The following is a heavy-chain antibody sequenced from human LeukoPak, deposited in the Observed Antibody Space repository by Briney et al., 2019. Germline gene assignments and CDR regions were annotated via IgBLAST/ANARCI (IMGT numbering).Heavy chain of an antibody. Sequence: GGSLRLSCAASGFTFSSDAMNWVRQAPGRGLEWVSGISDTGGNPYYTDSVKGRFTISRDKSKNTLDLQMNSLRAEDTAVYYCAKGTMHDYWGQGTLVTVSA. J-gene: IGHJ4*02. D-gene: IGHD4/OR15-4a*01. V-gene: IGHV3-23*01. CDR2: ISDTGGNP. CDR3: AKGTMHDY. CDR1: GFTFSSDA.